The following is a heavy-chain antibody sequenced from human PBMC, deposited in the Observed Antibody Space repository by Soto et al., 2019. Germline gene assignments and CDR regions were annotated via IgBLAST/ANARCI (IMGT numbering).Heavy chain of an antibody. CDR3: ASDSSGYYFDY. CDR2: IYYSGST. CDR1: GGSISSYD. V-gene: IGHV4-59*08. D-gene: IGHD3-22*01. Sequence: SETLCLTCPVSGGSISSYDWSWIRQPPGKGLEWIGYIYYSGSTNYNPSLKSRVTISVDTSKNQFSLKLSSVTAADTAVYYCASDSSGYYFDYWGQGTLVTVSS. J-gene: IGHJ4*02.